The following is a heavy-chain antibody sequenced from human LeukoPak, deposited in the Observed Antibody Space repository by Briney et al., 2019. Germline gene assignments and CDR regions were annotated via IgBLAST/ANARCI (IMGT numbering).Heavy chain of an antibody. Sequence: GGSLRLSCGASGFTFRSYAMSWVRQAPGKGLEWVSTISDSGDDIYSADSVKGRFTISRDNSKNTLSLEMNSLRVEDTAVYYCPKARNRDEDFDYWGQGTPVTVSS. CDR1: GFTFRSYA. CDR2: ISDSGDDI. J-gene: IGHJ4*02. CDR3: PKARNRDEDFDY. V-gene: IGHV3-23*01.